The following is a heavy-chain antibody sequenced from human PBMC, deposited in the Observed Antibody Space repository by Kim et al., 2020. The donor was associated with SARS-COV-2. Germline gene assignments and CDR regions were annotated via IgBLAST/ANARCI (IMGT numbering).Heavy chain of an antibody. Sequence: SETLSLTCTVSGGSISSYYWSWIRQPPGKGLEWIGYIYYSGSTNYNPSLKSRVTISVDTSKNQFSLKLSSVTAADTAVYYCARARHMGSSWYFVDYWGQGTLVTVSS. V-gene: IGHV4-59*01. J-gene: IGHJ4*02. CDR1: GGSISSYY. D-gene: IGHD6-13*01. CDR3: ARARHMGSSWYFVDY. CDR2: IYYSGST.